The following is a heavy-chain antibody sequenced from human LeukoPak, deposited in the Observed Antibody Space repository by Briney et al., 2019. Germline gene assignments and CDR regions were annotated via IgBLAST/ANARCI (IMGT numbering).Heavy chain of an antibody. V-gene: IGHV3-66*01. D-gene: IGHD4-17*01. CDR1: GFTFSSYE. J-gene: IGHJ4*02. Sequence: GGSLRLSCAASGFTFSSYEMNWVRQAPGGGPEWVSVIYSDANTYYADSVKGRFTISRDNSKNTLYLQMSSLRAEDTAVYYCVKATVTSSYFDYFDYWGQGTLSPSPQ. CDR2: IYSDANT. CDR3: VKATVTSSYFDYFDY.